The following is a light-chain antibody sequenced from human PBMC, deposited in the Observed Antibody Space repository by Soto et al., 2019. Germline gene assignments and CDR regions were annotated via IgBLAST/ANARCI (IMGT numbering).Light chain of an antibody. CDR2: SND. J-gene: IGLJ3*02. CDR1: SSNIGTNT. V-gene: IGLV1-44*01. CDR3: AAWDNSLNARL. Sequence: QLVLTQPPSTSGTPGQRVSISCSGSSSNIGTNTVNWYQQLPGAAPKVLIYSNDQRPSGVPDRFSGSKSGTSASLAISGLQSEDEADYYCAAWDNSLNARLFGGGTKLTVL.